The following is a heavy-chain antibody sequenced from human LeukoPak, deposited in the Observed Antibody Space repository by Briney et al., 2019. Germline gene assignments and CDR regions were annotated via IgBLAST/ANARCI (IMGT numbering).Heavy chain of an antibody. CDR2: IYYSGNT. CDR1: GGSISTYY. Sequence: SETLSLTCTVSGGSISTYYWSWIRQPPGKGLGWIGYIYYSGNTNYNPSLKSRVTISLNTSKNQFSLRLRSVTAADTAVYYCARRVAVGNYFDPWGQGTLVTVSS. D-gene: IGHD4-11*01. V-gene: IGHV4-59*08. J-gene: IGHJ5*02. CDR3: ARRVAVGNYFDP.